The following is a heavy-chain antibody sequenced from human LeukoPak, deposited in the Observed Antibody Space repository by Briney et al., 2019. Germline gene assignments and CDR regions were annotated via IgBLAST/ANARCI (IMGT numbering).Heavy chain of an antibody. CDR2: INHSGGT. V-gene: IGHV4-34*01. J-gene: IGHJ4*02. CDR3: ARVGSGGAWFDF. D-gene: IGHD6-19*01. Sequence: SETLSLTCAVYGGSFSGYYWSWIRQPPGKGLEWIGEINHSGGTNYNPSLKSRVTISIDTSKNQLSLTLTSVTAADTAVYYCARVGSGGAWFDFWGQGTLVSVSS. CDR1: GGSFSGYY.